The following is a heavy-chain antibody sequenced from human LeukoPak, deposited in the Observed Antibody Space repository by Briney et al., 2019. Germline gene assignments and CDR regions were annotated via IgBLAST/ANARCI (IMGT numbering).Heavy chain of an antibody. CDR3: AREGGSSSWYNAFDI. Sequence: GGSLRLSCAASGFTFSSYSMTWVRQAPGKGLEWVSYISSTSSTIYYADSVKGRFTISRDNAKNSLYLQMNSLRAEDTALYYCAREGGSSSWYNAFDIWGQGTMVTVSS. J-gene: IGHJ3*02. D-gene: IGHD6-13*01. CDR1: GFTFSSYS. V-gene: IGHV3-48*01. CDR2: ISSTSSTI.